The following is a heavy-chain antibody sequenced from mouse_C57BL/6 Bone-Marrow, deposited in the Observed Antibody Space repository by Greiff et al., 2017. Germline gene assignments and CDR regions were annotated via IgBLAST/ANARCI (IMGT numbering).Heavy chain of an antibody. CDR1: GYSITSGYY. CDR3: AREPTYYYGSGGYFDY. Sequence: EVKLQESGPGLVKPSQSLSLTCSVTGYSITSGYYWNWIRQFPGNKLEWTGYISYDGSNNYNPSLKNLISIPRDTSKNQFFLKLNSVTTEDTATYYGAREPTYYYGSGGYFDYWGQGTTLTVSS. CDR2: ISYDGSN. J-gene: IGHJ2*01. D-gene: IGHD1-1*01. V-gene: IGHV3-6*01.